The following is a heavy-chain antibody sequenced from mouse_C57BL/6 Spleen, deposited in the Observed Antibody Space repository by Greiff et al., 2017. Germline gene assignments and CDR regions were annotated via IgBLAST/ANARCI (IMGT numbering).Heavy chain of an antibody. V-gene: IGHV1-52*01. Sequence: QVQLQQPGAELVRPGSSVKLSCKASGYTFTSYWMHWVKQRPIQGLEWIGNIDPSDSDTHYNQKFKDKATLTVDKSSSTAYMQLSSLTSEDSAVYYCAREGPFAYGSQGTLVTVSA. CDR2: IDPSDSDT. CDR1: GYTFTSYW. CDR3: AREGPFAY. J-gene: IGHJ3*01.